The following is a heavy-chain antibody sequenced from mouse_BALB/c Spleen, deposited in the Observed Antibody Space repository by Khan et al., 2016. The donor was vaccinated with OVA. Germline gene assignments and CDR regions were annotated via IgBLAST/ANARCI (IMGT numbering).Heavy chain of an antibody. CDR1: GYTFTSYY. V-gene: IGHV1-53*01. J-gene: IGHJ3*01. CDR2: INPSNGDT. Sequence: QVQLKQSGAELVKPGASVRLSCKASGYTFTSYYLYWVKQRPGQGLEWIGDINPSNGDTNFNEKFKSKATLTVDKSSSTAYIHLNSLTSEDSAVYYCTRSGYGSFAYWGQGTLVNVSA. D-gene: IGHD2-2*01. CDR3: TRSGYGSFAY.